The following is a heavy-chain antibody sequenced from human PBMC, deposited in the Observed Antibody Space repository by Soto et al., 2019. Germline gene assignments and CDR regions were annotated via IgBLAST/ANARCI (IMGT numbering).Heavy chain of an antibody. D-gene: IGHD3-10*01. CDR2: IYYSGST. J-gene: IGHJ6*02. CDR3: AGSTMVRGVMYYGMDV. V-gene: IGHV4-30-4*01. CDR1: GGSISSGDYY. Sequence: SETRSLTCTVSGGSISSGDYYWSWIRQPPGKGLEWIGYIYYSGSTYYNPSLKSRVTISVDTSKNQFSLKLSSVTAADTAVYYCAGSTMVRGVMYYGMDVWGQGTTVTVSS.